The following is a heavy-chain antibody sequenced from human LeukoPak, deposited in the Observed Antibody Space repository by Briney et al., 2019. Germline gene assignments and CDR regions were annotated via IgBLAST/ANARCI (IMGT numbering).Heavy chain of an antibody. J-gene: IGHJ6*03. CDR1: GFTFSSYG. V-gene: IGHV3-30*02. D-gene: IGHD6-6*01. CDR2: IRYDGSNK. Sequence: PGGSLRLSCAASGFTFSSYGMHWLRQAPGKGLEWVAFIRYDGSNKYYADSVKGRFTISRDNSKNTLYLQMNSLRAEDTAVYYCAALYSSSSYYYYYMDVWGKGTTVTVSS. CDR3: AALYSSSSYYYYYMDV.